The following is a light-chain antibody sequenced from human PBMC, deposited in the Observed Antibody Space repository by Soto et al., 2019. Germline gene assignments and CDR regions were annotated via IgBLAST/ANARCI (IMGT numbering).Light chain of an antibody. CDR3: QQYGSSRTWT. J-gene: IGKJ1*01. CDR1: QSVSSSY. V-gene: IGKV3-20*01. Sequence: EIVLTQPPGTLSLSPGERATLSCRASQSVSSSYLAWYQQKPGQAPRLLIYGASSRATGIPDRFSGSGSGTDFTLTISRLEPEDFAVYYCQQYGSSRTWTFGQGTKVDIK. CDR2: GAS.